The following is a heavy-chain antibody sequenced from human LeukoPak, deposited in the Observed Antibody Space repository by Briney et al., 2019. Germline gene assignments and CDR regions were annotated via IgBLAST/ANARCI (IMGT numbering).Heavy chain of an antibody. V-gene: IGHV4-61*02. D-gene: IGHD5-24*01. J-gene: IGHJ4*02. CDR3: AVERDGYSIDY. Sequence: SETLSLTCTVSGGPISSGSYYWRWIRQPAGKGLEWIGRIYTSGSTNYNPSLKSRVTISVDTSKNQFSLKLSSVTAADTAVYYCAVERDGYSIDYWGQGTLVTVSS. CDR2: IYTSGST. CDR1: GGPISSGSYY.